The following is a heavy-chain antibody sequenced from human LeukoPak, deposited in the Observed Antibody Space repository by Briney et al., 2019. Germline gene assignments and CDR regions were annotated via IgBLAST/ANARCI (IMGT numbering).Heavy chain of an antibody. J-gene: IGHJ4*02. D-gene: IGHD4-17*01. CDR2: ISSRGDST. Sequence: GGSLILSCAASGFTFSNYAMSWVREVPGRGLEWVSTISSRGDSTYDADSVKGRFIISRDNSKNSIYLKMNTVRAEDTAVYYCATGPRTDLTVPHTVEKWGQGTLVTVSS. CDR1: GFTFSNYA. CDR3: ATGPRTDLTVPHTVEK. V-gene: IGHV3-23*01.